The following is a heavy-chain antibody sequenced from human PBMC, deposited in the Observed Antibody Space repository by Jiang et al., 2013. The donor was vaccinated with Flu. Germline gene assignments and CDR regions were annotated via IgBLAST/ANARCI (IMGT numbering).Heavy chain of an antibody. J-gene: IGHJ4*02. CDR3: ARGFGRDYGDLLSDY. D-gene: IGHD4-17*01. CDR1: GGSLSDYY. Sequence: LLKPSETLSLTCAVYGGSLSDYYWGWIRQPPGKGLEWIGEIKHSGNTNYNPSLKSRVTISVETSKNQFSLNLSSVTAADTAVYYCARGFGRDYGDLLSDYWGQGTLVTVSS. CDR2: IKHSGNT. V-gene: IGHV4-34*01.